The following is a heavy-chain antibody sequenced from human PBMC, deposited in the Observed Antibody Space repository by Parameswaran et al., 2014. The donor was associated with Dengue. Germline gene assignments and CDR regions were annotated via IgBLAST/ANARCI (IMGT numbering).Heavy chain of an antibody. D-gene: IGHD1-26*01. CDR3: ARVVGATTIFMSYGMDV. Sequence: WIRQPPGKGLEWIGYIYYSGSTNYNPSLKSRVTISVDTSKNQFSLKLGSVTAADTAVYYCARVVGATTIFMSYGMDVWGQGTTVTVSS. CDR2: IYYSGST. J-gene: IGHJ6*02. V-gene: IGHV4-59*01.